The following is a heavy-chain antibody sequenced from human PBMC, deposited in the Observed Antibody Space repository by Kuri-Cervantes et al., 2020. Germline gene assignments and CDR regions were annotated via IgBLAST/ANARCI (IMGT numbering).Heavy chain of an antibody. D-gene: IGHD3-22*01. V-gene: IGHV1-58*01. J-gene: IGHJ4*02. CDR2: IVVGSGNT. Sequence: SVKVSCKASGFTFTSSAVQWVRQARGQRLEWIGWIVVGSGNTNYAQKFQERVTITRDMSTSTAYMELSRLRSDDTAVYYCARILSGYDQIDYWGQGTLVTVSS. CDR3: ARILSGYDQIDY. CDR1: GFTFTSSA.